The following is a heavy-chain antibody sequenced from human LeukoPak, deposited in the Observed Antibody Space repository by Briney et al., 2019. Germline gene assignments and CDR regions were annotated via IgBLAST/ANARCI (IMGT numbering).Heavy chain of an antibody. CDR2: INHSGST. Sequence: SETLSLTCAVYGGSFSGYYWSWIRQPPGKGLEWIGEINHSGSTNYNPSFKSRVTISVDTSKNQFSLKLSSVTAADTAVYYCARGRRRYSYGTAHYFDYWGQGTLVTVSS. J-gene: IGHJ4*02. V-gene: IGHV4-34*01. D-gene: IGHD5-18*01. CDR1: GGSFSGYY. CDR3: ARGRRRYSYGTAHYFDY.